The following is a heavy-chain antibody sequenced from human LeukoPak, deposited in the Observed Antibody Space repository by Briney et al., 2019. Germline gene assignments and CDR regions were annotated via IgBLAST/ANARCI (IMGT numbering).Heavy chain of an antibody. J-gene: IGHJ6*03. CDR2: ISGSGYNT. V-gene: IGHV3-23*01. CDR1: GFTFTNHG. Sequence: GGSLRLSCVASGFTFTNHGMSWVRQTPGKGLEWVSTISGSGYNTYYADSVKGRFTISRDSSKNTLFLQMNGLRPEDTAVYYCAKGAEEGVVITAVYYYYMDVWGKGTTVTISS. CDR3: AKGAEEGVVITAVYYYYMDV. D-gene: IGHD3-22*01.